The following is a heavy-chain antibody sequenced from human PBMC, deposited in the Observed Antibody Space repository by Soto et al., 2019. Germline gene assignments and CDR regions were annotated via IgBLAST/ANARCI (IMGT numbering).Heavy chain of an antibody. J-gene: IGHJ4*02. CDR3: ATSQKGYNWNYFDH. V-gene: IGHV4-39*01. D-gene: IGHD1-20*01. Sequence: PSETLSLTCAVSGASISGSYYYWAWLRQSPGKGPGWIGSVFYTGFTSYTPSLESRVSVSVDTSKSQFSLKLSAVTAADTAVYYCATSQKGYNWNYFDHWGQGALVTVSS. CDR1: GASISGSYYY. CDR2: VFYTGFT.